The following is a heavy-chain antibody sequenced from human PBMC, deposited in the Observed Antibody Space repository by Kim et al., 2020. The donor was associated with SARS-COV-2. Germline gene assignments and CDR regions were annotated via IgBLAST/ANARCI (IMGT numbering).Heavy chain of an antibody. J-gene: IGHJ4*02. CDR1: GYTFTGYY. CDR3: ARDIRVIRYFDWLLNY. Sequence: ASVKVSCKASGYTFTGYYMHWVRQAPGQGLEWMGWINPNSGGTNYAQKFQGRVTMTRDTSISTAYMELSRLRSDDTAVYYCARDIRVIRYFDWLLNYWGQGTLVTVSS. D-gene: IGHD3-9*01. CDR2: INPNSGGT. V-gene: IGHV1-2*02.